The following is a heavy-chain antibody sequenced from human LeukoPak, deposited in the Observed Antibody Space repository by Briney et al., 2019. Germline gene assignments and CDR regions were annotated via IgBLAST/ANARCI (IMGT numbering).Heavy chain of an antibody. CDR2: MYDREKT. CDR3: ASKHIVVVPAATYNWFDP. CDR1: GGSISFGGYY. D-gene: IGHD2-2*01. Sequence: SGTLSLTCTVSGGSISFGGYYWSWIRQLPGKGLEWIGYMYDREKTDYNPSLRSRVIISLDTSKNQFSLKLNSVTAADTAVYYCASKHIVVVPAATYNWFDPWGQGTLVTVSS. V-gene: IGHV4-31*03. J-gene: IGHJ5*02.